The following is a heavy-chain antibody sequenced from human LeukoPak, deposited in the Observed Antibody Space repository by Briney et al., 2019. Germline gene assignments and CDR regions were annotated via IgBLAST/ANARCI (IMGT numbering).Heavy chain of an antibody. CDR3: ARDRVPAAIMGFDP. Sequence: PSETLSLTCTVSGGPISSYYWGWIRQPPGKGLEWIGYIYYSGSTNYDPSLKSRVTISVDTSKNQFSRKLSSVTAADTAVYYCARDRVPAAIMGFDPWGQGTLVTVSS. V-gene: IGHV4-59*01. J-gene: IGHJ5*02. CDR1: GGPISSYY. D-gene: IGHD2-2*02. CDR2: IYYSGST.